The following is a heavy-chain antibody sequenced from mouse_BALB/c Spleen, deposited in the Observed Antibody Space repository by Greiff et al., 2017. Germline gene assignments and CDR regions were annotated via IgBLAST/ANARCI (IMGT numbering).Heavy chain of an antibody. V-gene: IGHV1-69*02. CDR2: IYPSDSYT. J-gene: IGHJ2*01. D-gene: IGHD2-12*01. Sequence: VQLQQPGAELVRPGASVKLSCKASGYTFTSYWINWVKQRPGQGLEWIGNIYPSDSYTNYNQKFKDKATLTVDKSSSTAYMQLSSPTSEDSAVYYCTRDDGFDYWGQGTTLTVSS. CDR1: GYTFTSYW. CDR3: TRDDGFDY.